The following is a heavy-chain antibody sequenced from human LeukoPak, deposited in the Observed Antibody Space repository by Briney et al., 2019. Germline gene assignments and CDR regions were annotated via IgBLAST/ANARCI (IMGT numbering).Heavy chain of an antibody. CDR2: LYTGGGT. V-gene: IGHV3-66*01. J-gene: IGHJ4*02. CDR3: ARNHFDL. CDR1: GFTFKNYG. Sequence: GGSLRLSCAASGFTFKNYGMSWVRQAPGQGLEFVSVLYTGGGTYYADSVRGRFIISRDNSKNTLYLQMNSLTVEDTAVFHCARNHFDLWGQGTLVTVSS.